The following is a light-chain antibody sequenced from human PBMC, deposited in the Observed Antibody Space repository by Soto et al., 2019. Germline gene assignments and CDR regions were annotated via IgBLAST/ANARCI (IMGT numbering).Light chain of an antibody. CDR1: QDNGIA. J-gene: IGKJ5*01. V-gene: IGKV1-13*02. CDR3: QQCKSYPLT. CDR2: DAS. Sequence: AIQLTQSPSSLSASVGDRVTITCRASQDNGIAVAWYQHKPGKGPMLLIYDASSLQSGVPSRFSGSGSGTYFTLTIRSLQPQDSATYVCQQCKSYPLTFGQGTRV.